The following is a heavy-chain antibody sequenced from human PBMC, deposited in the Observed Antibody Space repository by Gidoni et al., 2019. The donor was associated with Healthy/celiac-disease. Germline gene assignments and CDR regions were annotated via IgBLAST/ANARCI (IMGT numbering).Heavy chain of an antibody. Sequence: EVQLVQSGAEVKRPGESLKISCTGSGYRFTSYWLGWVRQMPGKGLEWMGIIYPGDSDTRYRSSFHGQVTISADKSISTAYLQWSSLKASDTAMYYCARLGGSGSYWIDYWGQGTLVTVSS. CDR3: ARLGGSGSYWIDY. CDR2: IYPGDSDT. CDR1: GYRFTSYW. V-gene: IGHV5-51*03. J-gene: IGHJ4*02. D-gene: IGHD3-10*01.